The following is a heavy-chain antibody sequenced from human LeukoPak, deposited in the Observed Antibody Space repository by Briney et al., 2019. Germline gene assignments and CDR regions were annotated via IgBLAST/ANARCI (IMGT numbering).Heavy chain of an antibody. V-gene: IGHV3-11*04. Sequence: GGSLRLSCAASGFTFSDYYMSWIRQAPGKGLEWVSYISSSGSTIYYADSVKGRFTISRDNAKSSLYLQMNSLRAEDTAVYYCASPKYYDFWSGYYRDAFDIWGQGTMVTVSS. CDR3: ASPKYYDFWSGYYRDAFDI. J-gene: IGHJ3*02. CDR1: GFTFSDYY. CDR2: ISSSGSTI. D-gene: IGHD3-3*01.